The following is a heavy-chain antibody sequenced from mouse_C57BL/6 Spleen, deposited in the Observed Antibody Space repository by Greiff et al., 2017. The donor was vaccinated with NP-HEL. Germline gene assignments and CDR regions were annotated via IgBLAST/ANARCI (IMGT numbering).Heavy chain of an antibody. CDR3: ARTYDYDGTWFAY. Sequence: VQLQESGPGLVAPSQSLSITCTVSGFSLTSYAISWVRQPPGKGLEWLGVIWTGGGTNYNSALKSRLSISKDNSTSQVCLKTTSLQTADTARYYGARTYDYDGTWFAYWGQGTLVTVSA. CDR1: GFSLTSYA. V-gene: IGHV2-9-1*01. CDR2: IWTGGGT. D-gene: IGHD2-4*01. J-gene: IGHJ3*01.